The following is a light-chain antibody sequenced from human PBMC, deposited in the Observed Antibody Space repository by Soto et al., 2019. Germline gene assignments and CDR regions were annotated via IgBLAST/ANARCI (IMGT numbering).Light chain of an antibody. Sequence: QSVLTQPPSASATPGQRVTISCSGSTSNIEKFYVYWYQQLPGTAPKLLIYIGDQRASGVSDRFSDSKSGTSASLAISGLRSDDEADYYCAAWDDNLNAYVFGSGTKLTVL. CDR2: IGD. J-gene: IGLJ1*01. CDR3: AAWDDNLNAYV. CDR1: TSNIEKFY. V-gene: IGLV1-47*02.